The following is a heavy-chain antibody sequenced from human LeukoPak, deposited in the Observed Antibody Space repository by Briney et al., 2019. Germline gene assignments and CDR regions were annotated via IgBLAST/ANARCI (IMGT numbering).Heavy chain of an antibody. D-gene: IGHD4-17*01. CDR2: ISHIGRT. CDR1: GDSFSSHY. CDR3: ARDLVTVTKGFDI. Sequence: SETLSLSCAVSGDSFSSHYWTWIRQSPGTGLEWIGYISHIGRTNYNPSLKSRVTISIDTSKNQFSLKLRSVTAADTAVYYCARDLVTVTKGFDIWGQGTMVSVSS. V-gene: IGHV4-59*11. J-gene: IGHJ3*02.